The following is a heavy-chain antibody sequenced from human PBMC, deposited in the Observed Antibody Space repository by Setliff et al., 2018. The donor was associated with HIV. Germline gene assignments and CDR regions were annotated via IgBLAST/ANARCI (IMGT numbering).Heavy chain of an antibody. D-gene: IGHD1-1*01. CDR3: AQLGMVDDFDY. CDR1: GDSVSSRSYY. Sequence: SETLSLTCTVSGDSVSSRSYYWSWIRQPPGKGLEWIGYIYYSGSTNYNPSLKSQVTISVDTSKNHSSLKLRSVTAADTAVYYCAQLGMVDDFDYWGQGTLVTVSS. CDR2: IYYSGST. V-gene: IGHV4-61*03. J-gene: IGHJ4*02.